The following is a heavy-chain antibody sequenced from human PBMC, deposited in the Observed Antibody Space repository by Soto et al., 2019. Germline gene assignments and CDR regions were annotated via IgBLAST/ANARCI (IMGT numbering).Heavy chain of an antibody. D-gene: IGHD3-10*01. J-gene: IGHJ5*02. CDR1: GYTFTSYD. CDR2: MNPNSGNT. Sequence: QVQLVQSGAEVKKPGASVKVSCKASGYTFTSYDINWVRQATGQGLEWMGWMNPNSGNTGYAQKFQGRVTMTRNTSISTAYMELRSLRSEDTAVYYCARGGSLLWFGGNWFDPWGQGTLVTVSS. V-gene: IGHV1-8*01. CDR3: ARGGSLLWFGGNWFDP.